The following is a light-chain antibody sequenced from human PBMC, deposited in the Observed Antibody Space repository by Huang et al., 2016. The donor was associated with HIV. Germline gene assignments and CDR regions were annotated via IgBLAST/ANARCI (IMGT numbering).Light chain of an antibody. CDR2: KAS. J-gene: IGKJ1*01. V-gene: IGKV1-5*03. CDR3: QHQWT. Sequence: IQVTHSPSTLSAFVGDRVNITCRTSQRISTWLAWYQQRPGKAPNLLISKASNVETWVPSRFSGNGSGTEFTLTINGLQPDDLATYYCQHQWTFGQGTKVEIK. CDR1: QRISTW.